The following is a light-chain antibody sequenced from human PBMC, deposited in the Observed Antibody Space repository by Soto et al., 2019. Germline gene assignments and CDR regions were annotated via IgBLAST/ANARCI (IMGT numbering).Light chain of an antibody. J-gene: IGLJ1*01. Sequence: QSALTQPASVSWSPGQSITISCTGTNSDVESYNLVSWFRQHPGEAPKLIVYEGTKRPSGVSNRFSGSKSGNPASLTISGLQAEDEANYYCCSYAGTATGFGTGTKVTVL. V-gene: IGLV2-23*01. CDR2: EGT. CDR3: CSYAGTATG. CDR1: NSDVESYNL.